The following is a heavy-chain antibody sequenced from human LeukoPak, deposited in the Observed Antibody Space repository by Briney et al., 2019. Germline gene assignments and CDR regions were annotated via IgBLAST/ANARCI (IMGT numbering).Heavy chain of an antibody. CDR3: AKGLLWFGELSNGIDY. V-gene: IGHV3-30*02. CDR2: IRYDGNNK. CDR1: GFTFSSYW. J-gene: IGHJ4*02. D-gene: IGHD3-10*01. Sequence: GGSLRLSCAASGFTFSSYWMSWVRQAPGKGLEWVAFIRYDGNNKYYADSVKGRFTISRDNSKNTLYVQMNSLRAEDTAVYYCAKGLLWFGELSNGIDYWGQGTLVTVSS.